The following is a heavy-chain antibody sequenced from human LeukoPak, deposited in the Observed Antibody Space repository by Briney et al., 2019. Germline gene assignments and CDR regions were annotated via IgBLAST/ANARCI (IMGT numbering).Heavy chain of an antibody. Sequence: SGTLSLTCAVSGGSISSDNWWSWVRQPPGKGLEWIGEIYHSGSTNYNPSLKSRVTISVDTSKNQFSLRLNSVTAADTAVYYCARDFLLQSEGLFDYWGQGTLVTVSS. V-gene: IGHV4-4*02. CDR3: ARDFLLQSEGLFDY. D-gene: IGHD4-11*01. CDR1: GGSISSDNW. J-gene: IGHJ4*02. CDR2: IYHSGST.